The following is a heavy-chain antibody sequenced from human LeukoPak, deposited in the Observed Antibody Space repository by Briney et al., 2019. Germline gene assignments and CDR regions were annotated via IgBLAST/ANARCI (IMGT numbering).Heavy chain of an antibody. CDR1: GFTFSTYA. J-gene: IGHJ3*02. Sequence: GGSLRLSCAASGFTFSTYAMNWVRQAPGKGLEWVSAIGGGGTSYYADSVKGRFTISRDNSKNTLSLQMNSLRAEDTAVYYCARDVRLQLFVAFDIWGQGTMVTVSS. CDR2: IGGGGTS. V-gene: IGHV3-23*01. D-gene: IGHD5-24*01. CDR3: ARDVRLQLFVAFDI.